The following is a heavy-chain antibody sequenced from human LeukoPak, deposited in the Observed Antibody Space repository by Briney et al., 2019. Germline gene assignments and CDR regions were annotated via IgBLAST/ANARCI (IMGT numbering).Heavy chain of an antibody. CDR1: GFTFNTYS. V-gene: IGHV3-21*01. CDR3: ARDVSSRGYHYYYMDV. Sequence: GGSLRLSCAASGFTFNTYSMNWVRQAPGKGLEWVSSISSSGSYIYYADSVQGRFTISRDDAKNSLYLQVNSLRAEDTAVYYCARDVSSRGYHYYYMDVWGKGTTVTVSS. CDR2: ISSSGSYI. J-gene: IGHJ6*03.